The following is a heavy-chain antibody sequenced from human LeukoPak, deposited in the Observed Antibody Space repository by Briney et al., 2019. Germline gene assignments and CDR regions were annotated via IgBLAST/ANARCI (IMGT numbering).Heavy chain of an antibody. CDR3: ARHPSYGSGSYYNLGFSWFDP. CDR1: GGSFSGYY. CDR2: INHNGST. J-gene: IGHJ5*02. V-gene: IGHV4-34*01. D-gene: IGHD3-10*01. Sequence: SETLSLTCAVYGGSFSGYYWSWIRQPPGKGLEWIGEINHNGSTNYNPSLKSRVTISVDTSKNQFSLKLSSVTAADTAVYYCARHPSYGSGSYYNLGFSWFDPWGQGTLVTVS.